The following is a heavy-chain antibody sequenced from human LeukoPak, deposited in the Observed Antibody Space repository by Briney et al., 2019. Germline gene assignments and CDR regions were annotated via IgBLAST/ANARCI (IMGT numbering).Heavy chain of an antibody. CDR2: IRYDGSNK. D-gene: IGHD1-26*01. CDR3: AKEGYQWELCY. V-gene: IGHV3-30*02. J-gene: IGHJ4*02. Sequence: GGSLRLSCAASGFTFNSYGIHWVRQAPGKGLEWVAFIRYDGSNKYYAGSVKGRFTISRDNSKNTLYLQMNSLRAEDTAVYYCAKEGYQWELCYWGQGTLVTVSS. CDR1: GFTFNSYG.